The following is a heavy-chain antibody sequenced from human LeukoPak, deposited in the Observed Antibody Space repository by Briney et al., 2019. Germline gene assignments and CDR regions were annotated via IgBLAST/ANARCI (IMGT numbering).Heavy chain of an antibody. J-gene: IGHJ4*02. D-gene: IGHD4-17*01. V-gene: IGHV4-59*01. CDR1: GGSISSYY. CDR3: ARFLSTYGDFRVFDY. Sequence: PSETLSLTCTVSGGSISSYYWSWIRQPPGKGLEWIGYIYYSGSTNYNPSLKSRVTISVDTSKNQFSLKLSSVTAADTAVYYCARFLSTYGDFRVFDYWGQGTLVTVSS. CDR2: IYYSGST.